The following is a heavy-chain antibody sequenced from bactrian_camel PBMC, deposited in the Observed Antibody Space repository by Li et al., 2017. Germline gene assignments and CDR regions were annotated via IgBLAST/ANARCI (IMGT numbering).Heavy chain of an antibody. D-gene: IGHD5*01. CDR2: LTRDGYP. V-gene: IGHV3S40*01. J-gene: IGHJ4*01. CDR3: ATPYPVGLPTFSLPPYNY. CDR1: GLLFSIFD. Sequence: VQLVESGGGLVQPGGSLRLSCAASGLLFSIFDMCWVRQAPDKEREKVSALTRDGYPGYAPSVKGRFRISRDRAENIMYLQMNSLKSEDTALYYCATPYPVGLPTFSLPPYNYWGQGTQVTVS.